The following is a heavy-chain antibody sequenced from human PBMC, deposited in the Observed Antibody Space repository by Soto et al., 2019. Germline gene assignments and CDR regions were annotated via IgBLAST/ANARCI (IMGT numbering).Heavy chain of an antibody. J-gene: IGHJ4*02. CDR1: GASISSGGYY. V-gene: IGHV4-31*03. Sequence: PSETLSLTCTVSGASISSGGYYWSWIRQHPGKGLEWIGYIYHSGSTYYNPSLRSRVTISVDTSKDQFSLKLSSVTAADTAVYYCARSIYGNADCDYWGQGTLVTVSS. D-gene: IGHD2-21*02. CDR3: ARSIYGNADCDY. CDR2: IYHSGST.